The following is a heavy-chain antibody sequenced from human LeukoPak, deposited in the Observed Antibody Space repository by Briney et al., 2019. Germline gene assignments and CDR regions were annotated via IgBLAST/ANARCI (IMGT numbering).Heavy chain of an antibody. CDR2: VKSKTDGGAR. J-gene: IGHJ4*02. Sequence: PGGSLRLSCAVSGFSFPNAWMSWVRQAPGKGLEWVGRVKSKTDGGARDYAAPVQGRFTISRDDSKHTLYLQMNSLRAEDTAVYYCAKGPTDSCWEKLHDWGQGTLVTVSS. D-gene: IGHD1-26*01. CDR3: AKGPTDSCWEKLHD. CDR1: GFSFPNAW. V-gene: IGHV3-15*01.